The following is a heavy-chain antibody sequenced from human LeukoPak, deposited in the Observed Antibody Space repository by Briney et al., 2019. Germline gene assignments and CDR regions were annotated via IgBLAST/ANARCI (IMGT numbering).Heavy chain of an antibody. J-gene: IGHJ4*02. CDR2: MYHSGNT. Sequence: SETLSLTCTVSGYSISSPYYWGWIRQPPGKGLEWIGSMYHSGNTYYNPSLKSRVTISVDTSKNQFSLKLSSVTAADTAVYYCARGGYSSSYYYYFDYWGQGTLVTVSS. CDR3: ARGGYSSSYYYYFDY. V-gene: IGHV4-38-2*02. D-gene: IGHD6-6*01. CDR1: GYSISSPYY.